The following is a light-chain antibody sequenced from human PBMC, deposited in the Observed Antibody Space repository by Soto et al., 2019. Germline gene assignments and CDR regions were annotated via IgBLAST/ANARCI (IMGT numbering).Light chain of an antibody. V-gene: IGLV2-8*01. CDR3: SSYAGSNRV. CDR2: EVS. J-gene: IGLJ1*01. Sequence: QSALTQPPTASGSPGQSVTISCTGTSSDVGGYNYVSWYQQYPGKAPKLMIYEVSKRPSGVPDRFSGSKSGNTASLTVSGLQAEDDADYFCSSYAGSNRVFGTGTKLTVL. CDR1: SSDVGGYNY.